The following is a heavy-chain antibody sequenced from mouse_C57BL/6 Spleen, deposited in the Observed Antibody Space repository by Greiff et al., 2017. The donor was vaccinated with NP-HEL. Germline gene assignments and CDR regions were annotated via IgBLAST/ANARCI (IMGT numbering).Heavy chain of an antibody. D-gene: IGHD2-5*01. J-gene: IGHJ4*01. CDR2: IDPSDSET. CDR3: ARERGTYSNYDAMDY. Sequence: VQLQQPGAELVRPGSSVKLSCKASGYTFTSYWMHWVKQRPIQGLEWIGNIDPSDSETHYNQKFKDKATLTVDKSSSTAYMQLSSLTSEDSAVYYCARERGTYSNYDAMDYWGQGTSVTVSS. CDR1: GYTFTSYW. V-gene: IGHV1-52*01.